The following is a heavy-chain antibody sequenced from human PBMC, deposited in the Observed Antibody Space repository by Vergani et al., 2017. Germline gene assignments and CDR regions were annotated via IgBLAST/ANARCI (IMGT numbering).Heavy chain of an antibody. Sequence: EVQLVQSGAEVKTPGAPLRISCKGSGYSITSYWISWVRQLPGKGLEWMGRIDPSDSYTNYSPSFQGAVTSTADKSISTAYLQWSILMASDTAVYYCATLERTEVLEGGTDYWGQGTLVTVSS. V-gene: IGHV5-10-1*03. CDR3: ATLERTEVLEGGTDY. J-gene: IGHJ4*02. D-gene: IGHD1-1*01. CDR1: GYSITSYW. CDR2: IDPSDSYT.